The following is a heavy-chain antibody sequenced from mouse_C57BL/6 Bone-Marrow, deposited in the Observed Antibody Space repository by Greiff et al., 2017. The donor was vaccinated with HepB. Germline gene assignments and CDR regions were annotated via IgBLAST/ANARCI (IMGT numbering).Heavy chain of an antibody. CDR2: ISSGGSYT. J-gene: IGHJ3*01. CDR1: GFTFSSYG. CDR3: ARYYGSSYLAWFAY. Sequence: DVKLVESGGDLVKPGGSLKLSCAASGFTFSSYGMSWVRQTPDKRLEWVATISSGGSYTYYPDSVKGRFTISRDNAKNTLYLQMSSLMSEDTAMYYCARYYGSSYLAWFAYWGQGTLVTVSA. D-gene: IGHD1-1*01. V-gene: IGHV5-6*02.